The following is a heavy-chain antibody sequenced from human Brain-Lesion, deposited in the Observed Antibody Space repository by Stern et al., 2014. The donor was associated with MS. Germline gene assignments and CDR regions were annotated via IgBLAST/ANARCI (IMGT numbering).Heavy chain of an antibody. J-gene: IGHJ4*02. D-gene: IGHD6-13*01. V-gene: IGHV4-4*02. CDR1: GGSISSSNW. CDR2: SDHSGST. Sequence: QVQLQESGPGLVKPSGTLSLTCAVSGGSISSSNWWSWVRQSPGKGLEWIGESDHSGSTIYNPSLKSRVTVSVDKSKNRFPLTLSSVPAADPPVYFCARFPASRPHVFDSWGQGTLVTVSS. CDR3: ARFPASRPHVFDS.